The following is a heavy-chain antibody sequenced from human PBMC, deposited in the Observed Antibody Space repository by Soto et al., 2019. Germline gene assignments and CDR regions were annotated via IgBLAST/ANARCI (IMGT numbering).Heavy chain of an antibody. CDR1: RGSISSSNW. CDR3: ARHLLTGYYHFVAFDI. V-gene: IGHV4-4*02. Sequence: SETLSLTCAVSRGSISSSNWCSRVRQPPGKGLEWIGYIYYSGSTNYNPSLKSRVTISVDTSKNQFSLKLSSVTAADTAVYYCARHLLTGYYHFVAFDIWGQGTMVTVSS. D-gene: IGHD3-9*01. CDR2: IYYSGST. J-gene: IGHJ3*02.